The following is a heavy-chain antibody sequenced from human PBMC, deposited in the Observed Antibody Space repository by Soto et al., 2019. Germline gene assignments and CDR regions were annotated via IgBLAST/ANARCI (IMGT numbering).Heavy chain of an antibody. Sequence: PSETLSLTCTVSGGSISSYYWSWIRQPPGTGLEWIGYIYYSGSTNYNPSLKSRVTISVDTSKNQVSLKLSSVTAADTAVYYCARDRMFDYWGQGTLVTVSS. CDR3: ARDRMFDY. CDR1: GGSISSYY. V-gene: IGHV4-59*01. CDR2: IYYSGST. J-gene: IGHJ4*02.